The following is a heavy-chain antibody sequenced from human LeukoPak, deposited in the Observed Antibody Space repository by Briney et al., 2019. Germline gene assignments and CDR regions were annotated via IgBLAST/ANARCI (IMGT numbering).Heavy chain of an antibody. Sequence: ASVKVSCKASGYTFTGYYMHWVRQAPGQGLEWMGWINPNSGGTNYAQKFQGRVTMTMDTSISTAYMELSRLRSDDTAVYYCARGDSIAAAVDWFDPWGQGTLVTVSS. D-gene: IGHD6-13*01. CDR3: ARGDSIAAAVDWFDP. J-gene: IGHJ5*02. V-gene: IGHV1-2*02. CDR1: GYTFTGYY. CDR2: INPNSGGT.